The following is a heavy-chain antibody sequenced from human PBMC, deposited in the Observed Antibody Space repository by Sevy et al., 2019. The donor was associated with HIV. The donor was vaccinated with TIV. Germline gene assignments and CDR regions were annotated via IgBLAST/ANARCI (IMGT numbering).Heavy chain of an antibody. CDR2: ISSRIGT. J-gene: IGHJ4*02. D-gene: IGHD3-16*01. CDR3: AIGKQIFLGECDF. CDR1: GFTFSNFA. V-gene: IGHV3-23*01. Sequence: GGSLRLSCAASGFTFSNFAMSWVRQAPGKGLEWVAIISSRIGTNYADSVRGRFTISRDDSKNTLYLHMTSLTGEDTAVYYCAIGKQIFLGECDFWGQGTLVTVSS.